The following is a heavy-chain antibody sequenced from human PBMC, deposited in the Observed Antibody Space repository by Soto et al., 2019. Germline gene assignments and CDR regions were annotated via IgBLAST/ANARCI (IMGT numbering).Heavy chain of an antibody. CDR2: IYHSGST. Sequence: SETLSLTCAVSGGSISSSNWWSWVRQPPGKGLEWIGEIYHSGSTNYNPSLKSRVTTSVDKSKNQFSLKLSSVTAADTAVYYCARDRDSSSWYYYYYGMDVWGQGTTVTVSS. D-gene: IGHD6-13*01. CDR3: ARDRDSSSWYYYYYGMDV. J-gene: IGHJ6*02. V-gene: IGHV4-4*02. CDR1: GGSISSSNW.